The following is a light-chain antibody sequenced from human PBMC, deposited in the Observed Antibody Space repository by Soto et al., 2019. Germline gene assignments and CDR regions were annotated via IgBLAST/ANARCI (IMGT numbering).Light chain of an antibody. CDR2: GAS. CDR1: QSLSSSY. V-gene: IGKV3-20*01. Sequence: EIVLTQSPGTLSLSPGERATLSCRASQSLSSSYLVWYQQKPGQAPRLLIYGASSRATGIPDRFSGSGSGTDFTLTISRLEPEDFAVYYCQQFNVWPLTFGGGTKVEIK. J-gene: IGKJ4*01. CDR3: QQFNVWPLT.